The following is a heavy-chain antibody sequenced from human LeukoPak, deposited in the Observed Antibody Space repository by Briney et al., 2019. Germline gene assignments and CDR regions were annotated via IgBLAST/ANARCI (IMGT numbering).Heavy chain of an antibody. CDR2: INPNSGGT. Sequence: ASVRVSCKASGYTFTGDYMHWVRQAPGQGLEWMGWINPNSGGTNYAQKFQGRVTMTRDTSISTAYMELSRLRSDDTAVYYCARDRAAAAGKEILYNWFDPWGQGTLVTVSS. CDR1: GYTFTGDY. J-gene: IGHJ5*02. D-gene: IGHD6-13*01. V-gene: IGHV1-2*02. CDR3: ARDRAAAAGKEILYNWFDP.